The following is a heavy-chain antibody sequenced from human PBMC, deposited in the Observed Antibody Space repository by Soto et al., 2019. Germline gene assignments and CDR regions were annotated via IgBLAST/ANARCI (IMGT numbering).Heavy chain of an antibody. CDR2: IVPNVGTV. CDR1: GGILSSFTNYP. CDR3: ARRDTSGFLRYFDN. Sequence: SVKVSCKASGGILSSFTNYPINWVRQAPGQGLEWMGGIVPNVGTVNYAQKFQGRVTVTADKSTGTAYMELSSLRSEDTALYYCARRDTSGFLRYFDNWGQGTLVTVSS. J-gene: IGHJ4*03. D-gene: IGHD3-3*01. V-gene: IGHV1-69*06.